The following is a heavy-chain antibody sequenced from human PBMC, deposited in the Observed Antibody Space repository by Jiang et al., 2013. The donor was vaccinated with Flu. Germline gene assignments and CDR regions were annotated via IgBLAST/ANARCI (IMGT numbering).Heavy chain of an antibody. CDR1: GDSISTYY. CDR3: AREREDISGYPAAFDV. D-gene: IGHD5-12*01. V-gene: IGHV4-59*01. Sequence: GLVKPSEPLSLTCTVSGDSISTYYWSWIRQPPGKGLEWIGFVSFSGSTNYNPSLKSRVTISVDTAKNQFSLRLNSVTAADTAVYYCAREREDISGYPAAFDVWGQGTMVTVSA. CDR2: VSFSGST. J-gene: IGHJ3*01.